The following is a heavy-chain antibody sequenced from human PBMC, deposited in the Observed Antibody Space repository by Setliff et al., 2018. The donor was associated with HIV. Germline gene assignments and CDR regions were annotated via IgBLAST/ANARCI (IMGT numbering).Heavy chain of an antibody. CDR2: VSTSGST. Sequence: PSETLSLTCTVSGGSISTYYWSWIRQPAGKGLEWIGRVSTSGSTKYNPSLKSRVTMSLDTSKNQFSLKLSSVTAADTAVYYCARDRSSGRTYFDYWGQGTLVTVSS. D-gene: IGHD6-19*01. CDR1: GGSISTYY. V-gene: IGHV4-4*07. J-gene: IGHJ4*02. CDR3: ARDRSSGRTYFDY.